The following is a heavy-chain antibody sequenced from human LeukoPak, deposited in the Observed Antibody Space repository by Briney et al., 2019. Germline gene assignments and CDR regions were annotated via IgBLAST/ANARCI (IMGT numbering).Heavy chain of an antibody. CDR2: ISSTSGYI. J-gene: IGHJ4*02. Sequence: GGSLRLSCAASGFTFSSYSMNWVRQAPGKGLEWVSSISSTSGYIYYADSVKGRFTISRDNAKNSLYLQMNSLRAEDTAVYYCARVPGSYYFDYWGQGTLVTVSS. D-gene: IGHD3-10*01. V-gene: IGHV3-21*01. CDR1: GFTFSSYS. CDR3: ARVPGSYYFDY.